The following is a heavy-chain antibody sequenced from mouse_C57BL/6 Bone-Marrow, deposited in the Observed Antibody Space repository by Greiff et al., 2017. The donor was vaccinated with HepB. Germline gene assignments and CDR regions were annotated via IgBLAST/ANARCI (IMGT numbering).Heavy chain of an antibody. Sequence: PAAAVDFSRYWMSWVRRAPGKGLEWIGEINPDSSTINYAPSLKDKFIISRDNAKNTLYLQMSKVRSEDTALYYCARNWDRYFDVWGTGTTVTVSS. J-gene: IGHJ1*03. CDR1: AVDFSRYW. CDR3: ARNWDRYFDV. V-gene: IGHV4-1*01. D-gene: IGHD4-1*01. CDR2: INPDSSTI.